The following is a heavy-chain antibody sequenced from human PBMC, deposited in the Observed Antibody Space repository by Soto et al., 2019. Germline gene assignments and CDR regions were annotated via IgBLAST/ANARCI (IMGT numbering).Heavy chain of an antibody. V-gene: IGHV3-74*01. CDR1: GFRLSDYW. CDR2: ITRDGSST. J-gene: IGHJ4*02. Sequence: GGSLRLSCASSGFRLSDYWMHWVRQAPGEGLVWLSRITRDGSSTNYADSVKGRFTISRDNAKNTLYLQVNSLRGEDTAVYYCARGANGYYYFDYWGQGTLVTVSS. D-gene: IGHD5-18*01. CDR3: ARGANGYYYFDY.